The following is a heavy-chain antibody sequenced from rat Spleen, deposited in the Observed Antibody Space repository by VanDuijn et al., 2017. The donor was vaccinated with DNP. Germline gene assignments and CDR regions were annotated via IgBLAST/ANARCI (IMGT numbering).Heavy chain of an antibody. J-gene: IGHJ2*01. CDR1: GFTFSDYN. Sequence: EVQLVESGGGLVQPGRSLKLSCAASGFTFSDYNMAWVRQAPKKGLEWVTTIIYDGSRTYYRDSVKGRFTLSRDNAKSTLYLQMDSLRSEDTATYYCATHFCATVAPFDYWGQGVMVTVSS. D-gene: IGHD1-3*01. CDR3: ATHFCATVAPFDY. V-gene: IGHV5S10*01. CDR2: IIYDGSRT.